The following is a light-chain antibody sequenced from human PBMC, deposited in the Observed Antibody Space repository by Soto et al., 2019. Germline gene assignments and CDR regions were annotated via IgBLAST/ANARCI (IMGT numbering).Light chain of an antibody. CDR2: GAS. CDR1: HSVRSS. Sequence: EIVITESPSSLSVYPGERATHSCRASHSVRSSLAWYQQKPGQAPRLLIYGASTRATGIPARFSGSGSGTEFTLTISSLQSEDFAVYYCQQYNNWPRTFGQGTNVDI. J-gene: IGKJ1*01. CDR3: QQYNNWPRT. V-gene: IGKV3-15*01.